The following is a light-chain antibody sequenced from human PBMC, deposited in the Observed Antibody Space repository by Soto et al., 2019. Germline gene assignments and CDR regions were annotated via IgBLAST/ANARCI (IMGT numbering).Light chain of an antibody. CDR1: QSISTE. CDR2: SAS. Sequence: EIVMTQSPATLSVSPGARATLSCRASQSISTELAWYQQKPGQPPRLLIYSASTRATGVPARFTGSGSGSEFTRTISGLPSEDFAVYYCQQGHNWPLTFGQGTRLEI. CDR3: QQGHNWPLT. J-gene: IGKJ2*01. V-gene: IGKV3-15*01.